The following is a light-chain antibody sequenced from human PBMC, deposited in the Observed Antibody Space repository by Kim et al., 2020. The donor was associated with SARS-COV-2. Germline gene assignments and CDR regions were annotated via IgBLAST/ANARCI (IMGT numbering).Light chain of an antibody. J-gene: IGLJ2*01. CDR1: KLGDKY. CDR2: QDS. V-gene: IGLV3-1*01. CDR3: QAWDSSTDVV. Sequence: SYELTQPPSVSVSPGQTASITCSGDKLGDKYACWYQQKPGQSPVLVIYQDSKRPSGIPERFSGSNSGNTATLTISGTQAMDEADYYCQAWDSSTDVVCG.